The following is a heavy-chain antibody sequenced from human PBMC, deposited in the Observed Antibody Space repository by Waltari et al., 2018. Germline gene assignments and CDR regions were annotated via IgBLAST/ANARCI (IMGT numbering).Heavy chain of an antibody. CDR3: ARGRGNSSWSPHWYFDL. CDR2: IYSGGST. CDR1: GFTVSSNY. J-gene: IGHJ2*01. D-gene: IGHD6-13*01. V-gene: IGHV3-53*01. Sequence: EVQLVESGGGLIQPGGSLRLSCAASGFTVSSNYMSWVRQAPGKGLEWVSVIYSGGSTYYADSVKGRFTISRDNSKNTLYLQMNSLRAEDTAVYYCARGRGNSSWSPHWYFDLWGRGTLVTVSS.